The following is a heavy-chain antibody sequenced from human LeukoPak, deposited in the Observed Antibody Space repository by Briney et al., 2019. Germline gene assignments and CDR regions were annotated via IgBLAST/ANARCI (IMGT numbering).Heavy chain of an antibody. CDR1: GFTFSSYG. D-gene: IGHD6-19*01. CDR2: IRFDGSNK. J-gene: IGHJ4*02. Sequence: GGSLRLSCAASGFTFSSYGMYWVRQAPGKGLEWVAFIRFDGSNKYYADSVKGRFTISRDNSKNTLYLQMNSLRAEDTAVYYCARDRSPIAVAGLDYWGQGTLVTVSS. CDR3: ARDRSPIAVAGLDY. V-gene: IGHV3-30*02.